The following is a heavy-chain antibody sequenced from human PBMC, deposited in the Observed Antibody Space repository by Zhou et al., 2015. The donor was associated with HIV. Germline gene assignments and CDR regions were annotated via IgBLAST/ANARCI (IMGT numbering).Heavy chain of an antibody. D-gene: IGHD2-15*01. CDR2: IIPIFGTA. V-gene: IGHV1-69*12. Sequence: QVQLVQSGAEVKKPGSSVKVSCKASGGTFSSYAISWVRQAPGQGLEWMGGIIPIFGTANYAQKFQGRVTITADESTSTAYMELSSLRSEDTAVYYCARDRGQLLPDYYYYYGMDVWGQGTTVTVSS. CDR3: ARDRGQLLPDYYYYYGMDV. CDR1: GGTFSSYA. J-gene: IGHJ6*02.